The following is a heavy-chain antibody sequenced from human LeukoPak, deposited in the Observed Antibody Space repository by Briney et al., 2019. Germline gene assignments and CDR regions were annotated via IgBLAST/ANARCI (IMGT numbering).Heavy chain of an antibody. J-gene: IGHJ4*02. D-gene: IGHD1-26*01. CDR3: ARVSGRYGFDY. CDR2: IYSGSNT. CDR1: GFTVSSNY. Sequence: GGSLRLSCAASGFTVSSNYMSWVRQAPGKGLEWVSVIYSGSNTDYADSVKGRFTISRDNSKNTLYLQMNSLRAEDTAVYYCARVSGRYGFDYWGQGTLVTVSS. V-gene: IGHV3-53*01.